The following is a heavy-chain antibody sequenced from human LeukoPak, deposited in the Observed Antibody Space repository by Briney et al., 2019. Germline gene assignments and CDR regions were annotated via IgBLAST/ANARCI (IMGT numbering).Heavy chain of an antibody. Sequence: SETLSLTCTVSGVSVSSGSYYWSWIRQPPGKGLEWIGHIYYSGSTNYNPSLKSRVTISLDTSKNQFSLKLSSVTAADKAVYYCARDARASGSSLYWFDPWGQGTLVTVSS. V-gene: IGHV4-61*01. CDR2: IYYSGST. J-gene: IGHJ5*02. D-gene: IGHD1-26*01. CDR1: GVSVSSGSYY. CDR3: ARDARASGSSLYWFDP.